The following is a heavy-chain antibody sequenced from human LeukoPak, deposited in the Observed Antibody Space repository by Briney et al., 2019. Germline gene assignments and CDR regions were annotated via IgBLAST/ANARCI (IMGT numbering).Heavy chain of an antibody. CDR2: INPDGSST. J-gene: IGHJ4*02. CDR1: GFTFSTYW. V-gene: IGHV3-74*01. CDR3: TRDFDAATGY. Sequence: PGGSLRLSCGASGFTFSTYWMHWVRQAPGKGLVWVSRINPDGSSTGYADSARGRFTISRDNAKNTLYLQMNSLRAEDTAAYYCTRDFDAATGYWGQGTLVTVSS. D-gene: IGHD3-9*01.